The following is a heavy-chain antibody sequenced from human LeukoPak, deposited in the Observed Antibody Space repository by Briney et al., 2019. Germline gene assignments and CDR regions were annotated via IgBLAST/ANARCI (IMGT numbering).Heavy chain of an antibody. CDR1: GFTFSSYG. D-gene: IGHD3-10*01. V-gene: IGHV3-33*01. CDR2: IWYDGSNK. J-gene: IGHJ3*02. Sequence: PGRSLRLSCAASGFTFSSYGMHWVRQAPGKGLEWVAVIWYDGSNKYYADSVKGRFTISRDNSKNTLYLQMNSLRAEDTAVYYCARDGAPGYYGSGSYFDAFDIWGQGTMVTVSS. CDR3: ARDGAPGYYGSGSYFDAFDI.